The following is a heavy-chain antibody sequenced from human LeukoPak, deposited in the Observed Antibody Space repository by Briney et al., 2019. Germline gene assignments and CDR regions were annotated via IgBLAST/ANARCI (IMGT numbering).Heavy chain of an antibody. CDR2: INPANDNI. J-gene: IGHJ1*01. CDR3: AADLYCSGGSCYSYGSSQH. Sequence: GASVKVSCKASGYTFTSYGISWVRQAPGQGLEWMGWINPANDNIKYSQKFQGRVTITRDTSASTAYMELSSLRSEDTAVYYCAADLYCSGGSCYSYGSSQHWGQGTLVTVSS. V-gene: IGHV1-18*01. D-gene: IGHD2-15*01. CDR1: GYTFTSYG.